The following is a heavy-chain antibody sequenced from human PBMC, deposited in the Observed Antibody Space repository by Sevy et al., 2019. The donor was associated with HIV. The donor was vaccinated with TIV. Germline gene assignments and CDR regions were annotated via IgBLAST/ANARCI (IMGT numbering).Heavy chain of an antibody. J-gene: IGHJ4*02. CDR2: ISGRGDTT. D-gene: IGHD4-17*01. CDR3: AKDRRYGDIGLFDY. CDR1: GFTFSSYA. Sequence: GGSLRLSCGTSGFTFSSYAMSWVRQAPGKGLEWVSVISGRGDTTYYADSVKGRLTISRDNSKNTLNLQMNSLRVEDTAVYYCAKDRRYGDIGLFDYWGQGTLVTVSS. V-gene: IGHV3-23*01.